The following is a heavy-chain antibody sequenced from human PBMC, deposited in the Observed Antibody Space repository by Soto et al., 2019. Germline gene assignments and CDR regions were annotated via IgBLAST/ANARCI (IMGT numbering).Heavy chain of an antibody. CDR1: GGCIRRGNNY. D-gene: IGHD5-12*01. CDR3: ATSEYSSLSVNWFDP. V-gene: IGHV4-30-4*01. J-gene: IGHJ5*01. Sequence: SERLSLGCTVSGGCIRRGNNYRRWIRQPPRMGLGLIWYLYYRGNTYYHPSLKSRVTISVDTSKKQFSLRLRSVTAADTAVYYCATSEYSSLSVNWFDPWGQGTLVTV. CDR2: LYYRGNT.